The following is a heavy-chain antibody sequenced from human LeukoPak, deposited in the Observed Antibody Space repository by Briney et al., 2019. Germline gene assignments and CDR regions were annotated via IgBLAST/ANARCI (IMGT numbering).Heavy chain of an antibody. V-gene: IGHV3-49*04. CDR1: GFTFGDYA. D-gene: IGHD6-13*01. CDR2: IRSKAYGGTT. J-gene: IGHJ4*02. Sequence: GGSLRLSCTASGFTFGDYAMSWVRQAPGKGLEWVGFIRSKAYGGTTEYAASVKGRFTISRDDSKSIAYLQMNSLKTEATAVYYCTRPTIAAAGTVRYWGQGTLVTVSS. CDR3: TRPTIAAAGTVRY.